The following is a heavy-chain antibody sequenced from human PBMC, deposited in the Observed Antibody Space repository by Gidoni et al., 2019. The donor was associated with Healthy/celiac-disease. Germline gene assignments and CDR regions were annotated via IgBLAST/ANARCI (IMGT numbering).Heavy chain of an antibody. CDR1: GVSISSRRYY. Sequence: QLPLPESGPGLVKPSETLSLPCTVSGVSISSRRYYWGWILQPPGKGLEWIGSIYYSRSTNYNPSLQSRVTISVDTSKNQFFPKLSSVTAADTAVDYCARRGVDDDGDYHWFDPWGQGTLVTVSS. V-gene: IGHV4-39*01. J-gene: IGHJ5*02. D-gene: IGHD4-17*01. CDR3: ARRGVDDDGDYHWFDP. CDR2: IYYSRST.